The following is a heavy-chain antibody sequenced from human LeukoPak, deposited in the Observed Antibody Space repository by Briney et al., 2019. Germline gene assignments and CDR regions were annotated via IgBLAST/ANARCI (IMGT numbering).Heavy chain of an antibody. V-gene: IGHV4-61*02. CDR2: INTSGST. Sequence: PSETLSLTCTVSGGSISSGSYYWSWIRQPAGKGLEWIGRINTSGSTNYNPSLKSRVTISVDTSKNQFSLKLSSVTAADTAVYYCARDGIVGVTLPAFDIWGQGTMVTVSS. CDR3: ARDGIVGVTLPAFDI. CDR1: GGSISSGSYY. D-gene: IGHD1-26*01. J-gene: IGHJ3*02.